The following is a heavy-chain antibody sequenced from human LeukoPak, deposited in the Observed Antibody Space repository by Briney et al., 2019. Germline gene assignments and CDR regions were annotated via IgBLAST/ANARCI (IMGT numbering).Heavy chain of an antibody. Sequence: PSETLSLTCSVSGYSIRSGYQWGWIRQAPGKGLEWIGSINYSGRTYYNPSLKSRVTISVDTSKNQFSLKLSSVTAADTAVYYCAREGDSSSVGWFDPWGQGTLVTVSS. CDR2: INYSGRT. J-gene: IGHJ5*02. CDR1: GYSIRSGYQ. V-gene: IGHV4-38-2*02. D-gene: IGHD6-13*01. CDR3: AREGDSSSVGWFDP.